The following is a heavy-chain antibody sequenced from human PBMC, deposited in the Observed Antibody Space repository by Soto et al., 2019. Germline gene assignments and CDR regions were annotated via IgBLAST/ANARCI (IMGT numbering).Heavy chain of an antibody. D-gene: IGHD2-8*01. J-gene: IGHJ5*02. V-gene: IGHV1-58*01. Sequence: GASVKVSCKASGFTFTSSAVQWVRQARGQRLEWIGWIVVGSGNTNYAQKFQERVTITRDMSTSTAYMELSSLRSEDTAVYYCAAGILMAAWIDRFDPWGQGTLVTVSS. CDR3: AAGILMAAWIDRFDP. CDR1: GFTFTSSA. CDR2: IVVGSGNT.